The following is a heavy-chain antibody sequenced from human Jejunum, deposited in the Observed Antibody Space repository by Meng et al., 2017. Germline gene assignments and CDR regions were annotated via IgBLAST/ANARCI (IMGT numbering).Heavy chain of an antibody. CDR3: AREDNYETFDF. V-gene: IGHV3-7*01. Sequence: GGSLRLSCAASGFSFSSYWMTWIRQVPGGGLEWLGNINQDGSVKYSPDSVRGRFIVSRDNAKNSLYLQMRSLRADDTAVYYCAREDNYETFDFCGQGTLVTVSS. D-gene: IGHD3-16*01. J-gene: IGHJ4*02. CDR2: INQDGSVK. CDR1: GFSFSSYW.